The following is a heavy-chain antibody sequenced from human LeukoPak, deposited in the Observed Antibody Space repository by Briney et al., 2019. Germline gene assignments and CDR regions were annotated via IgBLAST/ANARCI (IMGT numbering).Heavy chain of an antibody. CDR1: GFTFSTYS. J-gene: IGHJ4*02. CDR2: ISSSSSTI. Sequence: PGGSLRLSCAASGFTFSTYSMNWVRQVPGMGLEWGSYISSSSSTIFYADSVKGRFTISRDNAKNSLYLQMNSLRDEDTAVYYCARMHYFDYWGQGTLVTVSS. V-gene: IGHV3-48*02. CDR3: ARMHYFDY.